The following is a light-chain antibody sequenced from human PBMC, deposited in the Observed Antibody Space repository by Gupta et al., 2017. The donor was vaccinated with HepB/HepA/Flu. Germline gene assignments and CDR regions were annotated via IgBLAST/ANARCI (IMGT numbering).Light chain of an antibody. Sequence: IVLTQSPATLSLSPGERATLSCRASQSVSSYLAWYQQKPGQAPRLLIYDASNRATGIPARFSGSGSGTDFTLTISSLEPEDFAVYYCQQRGNWPVTFGGGTKVEIK. J-gene: IGKJ4*01. CDR2: DAS. CDR3: QQRGNWPVT. CDR1: QSVSSY. V-gene: IGKV3-11*01.